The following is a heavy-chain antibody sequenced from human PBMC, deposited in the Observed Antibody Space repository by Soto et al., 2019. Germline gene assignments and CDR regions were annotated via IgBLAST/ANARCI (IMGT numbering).Heavy chain of an antibody. CDR2: IKQDGSEK. D-gene: IGHD6-13*01. V-gene: IGHV3-7*01. Sequence: EVQLVESGGGLVQPGGSLRLSCAASGFTFSSYWMSWVRQAPGTGLEWVANIKQDGSEKYYVDSVKGRFTISRDNAKNSLYLQMNSLRAEDTAVYYCAREGNSSSWAFDYWGQGTLVTVSS. CDR3: AREGNSSSWAFDY. CDR1: GFTFSSYW. J-gene: IGHJ4*02.